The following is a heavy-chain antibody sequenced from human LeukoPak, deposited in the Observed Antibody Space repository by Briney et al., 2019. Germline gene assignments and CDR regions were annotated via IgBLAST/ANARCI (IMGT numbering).Heavy chain of an antibody. Sequence: GGSLRLSCAASGFTFSSYWMHWVRQAPGKGPVWVARTNRDGSSTAYADSVMGRFTISKDNAKNTLFLLVNSLRAEDTAVCYCARDSVEWYIFDYWGQGTLVTVSS. CDR1: GFTFSSYW. J-gene: IGHJ4*02. V-gene: IGHV3-74*01. CDR2: TNRDGSST. D-gene: IGHD3-3*01. CDR3: ARDSVEWYIFDY.